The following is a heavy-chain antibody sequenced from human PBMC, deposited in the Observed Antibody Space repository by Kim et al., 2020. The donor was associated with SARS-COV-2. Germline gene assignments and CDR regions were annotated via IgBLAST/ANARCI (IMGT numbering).Heavy chain of an antibody. J-gene: IGHJ6*02. CDR3: ASPLSPSYYYYYGMDV. V-gene: IGHV3-48*01. Sequence: DSVKGRFPISRDNAKTALYLQMNSLRAEDTAVYYCASPLSPSYYYYYGMDVWGQGTTVTVSS.